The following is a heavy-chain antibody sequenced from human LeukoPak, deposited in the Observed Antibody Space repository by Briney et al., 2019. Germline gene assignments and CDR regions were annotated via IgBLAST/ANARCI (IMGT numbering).Heavy chain of an antibody. D-gene: IGHD3-10*01. J-gene: IGHJ4*02. Sequence: PSETLSLTCAVYGGSFSGYYWSWIRQPPGKGLEWIGEINHSGSTNYNPSLKSRVTISVDTSKNQFSLKLSSVTAADTAVYYCARAGSMARGVITTYFDYWGQGTLVTVPS. CDR2: INHSGST. V-gene: IGHV4-34*01. CDR1: GGSFSGYY. CDR3: ARAGSMARGVITTYFDY.